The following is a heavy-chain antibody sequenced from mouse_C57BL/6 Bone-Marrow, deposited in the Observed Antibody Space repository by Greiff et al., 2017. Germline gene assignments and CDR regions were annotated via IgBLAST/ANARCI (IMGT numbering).Heavy chain of an antibody. CDR1: GYTFTDYE. V-gene: IGHV1-15*01. D-gene: IGHD2-3*01. CDR3: TRREWLLFDY. J-gene: IGHJ2*01. CDR2: IDPETGGT. Sequence: QVQLQQSGAELVRPGASVTLSCKASGYTFTDYEMHWVKQTPVHGLEWIGAIDPETGGTAYNQKFKGKAILTADKSSSPAYMELRSLTSEDSAVYDCTRREWLLFDYWGQGTTLTVSS.